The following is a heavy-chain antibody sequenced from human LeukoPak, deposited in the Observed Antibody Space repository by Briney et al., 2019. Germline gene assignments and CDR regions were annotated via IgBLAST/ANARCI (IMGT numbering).Heavy chain of an antibody. D-gene: IGHD2-15*01. J-gene: IGHJ4*02. Sequence: SETLSLTCTVSGGSINFYYWSWIRQPPGKGLEWIGYISYGGTTKYNPSLKSRVAISVDTSKNQFSPKLRSVTAADTAVYYCARGGGDCSGTSCYFEDYWGQGNLVTVS. V-gene: IGHV4-59*01. CDR2: ISYGGTT. CDR3: ARGGGDCSGTSCYFEDY. CDR1: GGSINFYY.